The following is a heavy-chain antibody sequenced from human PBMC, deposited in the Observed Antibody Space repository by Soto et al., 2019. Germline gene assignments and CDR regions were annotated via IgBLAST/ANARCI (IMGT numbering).Heavy chain of an antibody. J-gene: IGHJ4*01. V-gene: IGHV1-46*01. CDR3: AGEHLLDRSGSSMEPGSDD. CDR2: INSSGATA. CDR1: GYTFTRYY. D-gene: IGHD1-26*01. Sequence: ATAQVPFKASGYTFTRYYMERVRQAPRLGLDWRGRINSSGATATYAQKFQGRVTMTRDTSTSTLYMELSSLRSEDTDVYYCAGEHLLDRSGSSMEPGSDDWGHGTLVTVAS.